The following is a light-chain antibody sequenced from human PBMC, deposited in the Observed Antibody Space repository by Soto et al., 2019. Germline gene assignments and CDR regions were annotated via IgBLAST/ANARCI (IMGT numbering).Light chain of an antibody. Sequence: QSALTQPPSASGSPGQSVTISCTGTSSDVGAYNYVSWYQQHPGKAPKLMIYEVSKRPSGVPDRFSASKSGNMASLTVSGLQADDEGDYYCSSYAGSNNWVFGGGTKVTVL. CDR2: EVS. J-gene: IGLJ3*02. CDR3: SSYAGSNNWV. CDR1: SSDVGAYNY. V-gene: IGLV2-8*01.